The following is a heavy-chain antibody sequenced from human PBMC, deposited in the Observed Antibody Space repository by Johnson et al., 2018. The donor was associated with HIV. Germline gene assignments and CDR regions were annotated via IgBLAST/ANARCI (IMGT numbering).Heavy chain of an antibody. D-gene: IGHD3-10*01. CDR1: GFTFDDYG. CDR3: ARGAFRVRGVYDAFDI. V-gene: IGHV3-13*01. Sequence: VQLVESGGGVVRPGGSLRLSCAASGFTFDDYGMSWVRQAPGKGLEWVSAIGTAGDTYYPGSVKGRFTISRENAKNSLYLQMNSLRAGDTAVYYCARGAFRVRGVYDAFDIWGQGTMVTVSS. CDR2: IGTAGDT. J-gene: IGHJ3*02.